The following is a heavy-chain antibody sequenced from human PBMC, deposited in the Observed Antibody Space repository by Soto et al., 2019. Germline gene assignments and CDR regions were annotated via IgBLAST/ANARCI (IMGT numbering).Heavy chain of an antibody. CDR3: ARLGQQLVRGYYYGMDV. CDR2: IYPGDSDT. Sequence: GESLKISCNGSGYSFTSYWIGWVLQMPGKGLEWMWIIYPGDSDTRYSPSFQGQVTISADKSISTAYLQWSSLKASDTAMYYCARLGQQLVRGYYYGMDVWGQGTTVTFSS. V-gene: IGHV5-51*01. J-gene: IGHJ6*02. CDR1: GYSFTSYW. D-gene: IGHD6-13*01.